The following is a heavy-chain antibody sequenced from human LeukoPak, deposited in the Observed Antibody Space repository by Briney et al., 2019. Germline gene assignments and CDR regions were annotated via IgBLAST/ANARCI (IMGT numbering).Heavy chain of an antibody. CDR3: ARRGTMVRGVIISGFDP. J-gene: IGHJ5*02. CDR1: GGSFSGYY. CDR2: INHSGST. D-gene: IGHD3-10*01. V-gene: IGHV4-34*01. Sequence: SETLSLTCAVYGGSFSGYYWSWIRQPPGKGLEWIGEINHSGSTNYNPSLKSRVTISVDTSKNQFSLKLSSVTAADTAAYYYARRGTMVRGVIISGFDPWGQGTLVTVSS.